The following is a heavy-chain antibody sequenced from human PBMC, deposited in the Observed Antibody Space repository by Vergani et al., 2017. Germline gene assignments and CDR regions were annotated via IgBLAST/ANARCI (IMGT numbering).Heavy chain of an antibody. Sequence: QVQLVQSGAEVKKPGASVKVSCKASGYTFTSYALHWVRPAPGQRLEWMGWINAGNGNTKYSQKFQGRVTMTRDTSASTAYMELSSLRSEDTAVYYCARSLFQSVVVPAAMEGWGQGTLVTVSS. CDR1: GYTFTSYA. V-gene: IGHV1-3*01. CDR3: ARSLFQSVVVPAAMEG. J-gene: IGHJ4*02. D-gene: IGHD2-2*01. CDR2: INAGNGNT.